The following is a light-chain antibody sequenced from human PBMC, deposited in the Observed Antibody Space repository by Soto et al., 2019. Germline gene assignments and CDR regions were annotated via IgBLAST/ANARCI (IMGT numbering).Light chain of an antibody. CDR1: QSVSSSY. J-gene: IGKJ3*01. CDR3: QQYGSLFT. CDR2: GAS. Sequence: ESSFKWSPGTITIKQGERATLSCRASQSVSSSYLAWYQQKPGQAPRLLIYGASSSATGIPDRFSGSGSGTDFTLTISRLEPEDFAVYYCQQYGSLFTFGPGTKVDIK. V-gene: IGKV3-20*01.